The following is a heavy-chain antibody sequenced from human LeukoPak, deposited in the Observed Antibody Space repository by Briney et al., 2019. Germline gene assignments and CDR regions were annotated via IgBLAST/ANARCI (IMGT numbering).Heavy chain of an antibody. CDR2: ISSSSSYI. CDR3: ASIAAAGTSP. CDR1: GFTFSSYS. Sequence: GGSLRLSCAASGFTFSSYSMNWVRQAPGKGLEWVSSISSSSSYIYYADSVKGRFTISRDNAKNSLYLQMNSLRAEDTAVYYCASIAAAGTSPWGQGTLVTVSS. D-gene: IGHD6-13*01. J-gene: IGHJ5*02. V-gene: IGHV3-21*01.